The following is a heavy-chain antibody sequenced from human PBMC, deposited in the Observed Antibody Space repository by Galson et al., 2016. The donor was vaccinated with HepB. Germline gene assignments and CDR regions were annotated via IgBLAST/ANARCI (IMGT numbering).Heavy chain of an antibody. D-gene: IGHD6-19*01. Sequence: SLRLSCAASGFTFSSFWMNWVRQAPGKGLEWVASIKEDGSKTFYVDSVKGRFTISRDNVGTSLFLQMNSLRAEDTAVYYCARYGDEAGWNFQHWGQGTLVTVSS. CDR2: IKEDGSKT. CDR3: ARYGDEAGWNFQH. V-gene: IGHV3-7*03. J-gene: IGHJ1*01. CDR1: GFTFSSFW.